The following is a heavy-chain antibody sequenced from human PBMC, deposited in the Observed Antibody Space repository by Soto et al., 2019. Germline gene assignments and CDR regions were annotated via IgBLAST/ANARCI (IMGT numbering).Heavy chain of an antibody. J-gene: IGHJ4*02. CDR1: GFTFSSYS. CDR2: ISSSSSYI. V-gene: IGHV3-21*01. Sequence: GGSLRLSCAASGFTFSSYSMNWVRQAPGKGLEWVSSISSSSSYIYYADSVKGRFTISRDNAKNSLYLQMNSLRAEDTAVYYCARDLLNYYDSSGPLGYWGQGTLVTVSS. CDR3: ARDLLNYYDSSGPLGY. D-gene: IGHD3-22*01.